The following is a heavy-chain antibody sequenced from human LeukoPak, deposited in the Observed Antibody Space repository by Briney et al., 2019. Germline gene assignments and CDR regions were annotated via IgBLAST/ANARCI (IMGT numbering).Heavy chain of an antibody. Sequence: PGGSLRLSCAASAFTFSSYSMSWVRQGPGKGLEWVSSISTSSSDIYYADSVRGRFTISRDNAKNSLYLQMNSLRSEDTGIYYCARGYCSGGSCYWNWFDPWGQGTLVTVSS. V-gene: IGHV3-21*01. CDR3: ARGYCSGGSCYWNWFDP. CDR2: ISTSSSDI. J-gene: IGHJ5*02. CDR1: AFTFSSYS. D-gene: IGHD2-15*01.